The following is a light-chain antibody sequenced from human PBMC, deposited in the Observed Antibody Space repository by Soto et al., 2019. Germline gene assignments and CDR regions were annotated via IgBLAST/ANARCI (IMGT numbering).Light chain of an antibody. V-gene: IGKV3-15*01. CDR2: GAS. CDR3: HQYNNLPPYT. CDR1: QSVSSN. J-gene: IGKJ1*01. Sequence: EIVMTQSPATLSVSPGERATLSCRASQSVSSNLAWYQQKPGQAPRLLIYGASTRATGIPARFSGSGSGTEFIHTHSRVQYEDLAVQYCHQYNNLPPYTFGQGDTLQIK.